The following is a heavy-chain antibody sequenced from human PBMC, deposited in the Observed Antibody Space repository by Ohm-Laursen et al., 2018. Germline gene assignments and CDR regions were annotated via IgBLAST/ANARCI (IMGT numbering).Heavy chain of an antibody. CDR2: ISGSGGST. V-gene: IGHV3-23*01. CDR3: AKDRKGLVVVGADY. D-gene: IGHD3-22*01. CDR1: GFTFSSYA. Sequence: SLRLSCSASGFTFSSYAMSWVRQAPGKGLEWVSAISGSGGSTYYADSVKGRFTVSRDNSKNTLYLQMNSLRAEDTAVYYCAKDRKGLVVVGADYWGQGTLVTVSS. J-gene: IGHJ4*02.